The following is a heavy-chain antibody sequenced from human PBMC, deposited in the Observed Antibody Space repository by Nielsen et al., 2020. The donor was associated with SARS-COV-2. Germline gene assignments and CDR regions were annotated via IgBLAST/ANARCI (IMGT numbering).Heavy chain of an antibody. CDR1: GFTVSSNY. D-gene: IGHD3-22*01. J-gene: IGHJ4*02. V-gene: IGHV3-53*01. CDR3: AREWEDYYDRQAPDY. Sequence: GGSLRLSCAASGFTVSSNYMSWVRQAPGKGLEWVSVIYSGGSTYYADSVKGRFTISRDNAKNSLYLQMNSLRAEDTAVYYCAREWEDYYDRQAPDYWGQGTLVTVSS. CDR2: IYSGGST.